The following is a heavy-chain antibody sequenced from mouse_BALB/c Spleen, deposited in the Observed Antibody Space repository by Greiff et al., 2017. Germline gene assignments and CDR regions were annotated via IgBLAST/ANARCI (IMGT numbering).Heavy chain of an antibody. CDR3: TRSGYPLFDY. J-gene: IGHJ2*01. D-gene: IGHD2-2*01. Sequence: QVQLKESGAELVRPGASVTLSCKASGYTFTDYEMHWVKQTPVHGLEWIGAIDPETGGTAYNQKFKGKATLTADKSSSTAYMELRSLTSEDSAVYYCTRSGYPLFDYWGQGTTLTVSS. V-gene: IGHV1-15*01. CDR1: GYTFTDYE. CDR2: IDPETGGT.